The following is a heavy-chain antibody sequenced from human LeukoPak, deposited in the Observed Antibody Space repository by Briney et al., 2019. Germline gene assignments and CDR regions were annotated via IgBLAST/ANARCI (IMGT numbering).Heavy chain of an antibody. V-gene: IGHV1-46*01. D-gene: IGHD4-17*01. J-gene: IGHJ1*01. CDR3: ARAVEALAVTTYFQH. CDR2: INPSGGST. Sequence: ASVKVSCKASGYTFTSYYMHWVRQAPGQGLEWMGKINPSGGSTSCAQKFQGRVTMTRDTSTSTVYMELSSLRSEDTAVYYCARAVEALAVTTYFQHWGQGTLVTVSS. CDR1: GYTFTSYY.